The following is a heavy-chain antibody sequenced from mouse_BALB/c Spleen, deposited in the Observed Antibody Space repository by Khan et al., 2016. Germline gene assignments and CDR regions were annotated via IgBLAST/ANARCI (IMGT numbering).Heavy chain of an antibody. V-gene: IGHV3-2*02. D-gene: IGHD1-1*01. Sequence: EVKLEESGPGLVKPSQSLSLTCTVTGYSITSDYAWNWIRQFPGNKLEWMGYISYSGSTSYNPSLKSRISITRDTSKNQFFLQLNSVTTEDTATYYCARGRYYSSRGYFDVWGAGTTVTVSS. J-gene: IGHJ1*01. CDR3: ARGRYYSSRGYFDV. CDR1: GYSITSDYA. CDR2: ISYSGST.